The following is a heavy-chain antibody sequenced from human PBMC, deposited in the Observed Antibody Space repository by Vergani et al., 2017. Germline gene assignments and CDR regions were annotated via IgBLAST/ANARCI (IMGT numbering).Heavy chain of an antibody. D-gene: IGHD3-3*01. CDR1: GFTFSSYA. J-gene: IGHJ4*02. CDR2: ISYDGSNK. CDR3: ASPRFLEWLPPDY. Sequence: QVQLVESGGGVVQPGRSLRLSCAASGFTFSSYAMHWVRQAPGKGLEWVAVISYDGSNKYYADSVKGRFTISRDNSKNTLYLQRNSLRAEDTAVYYCASPRFLEWLPPDYWGQGTLVTVSS. V-gene: IGHV3-30-3*01.